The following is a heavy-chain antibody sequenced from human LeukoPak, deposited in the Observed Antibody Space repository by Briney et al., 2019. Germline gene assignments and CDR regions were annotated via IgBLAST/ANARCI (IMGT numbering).Heavy chain of an antibody. CDR3: ARGVYGGSGYYLDY. CDR2: TFSSGTT. Sequence: SDTLSLTCTVSGGSISGYYWTWIRQPAGKGLEWIGRTFSSGTTNYYPSLQSRVTMSIDTSYNQFSLKLSSVTAADTAVYYCARGVYGGSGYYLDYWGQGTLVTVSS. CDR1: GGSISGYY. D-gene: IGHD3-22*01. V-gene: IGHV4-4*07. J-gene: IGHJ4*02.